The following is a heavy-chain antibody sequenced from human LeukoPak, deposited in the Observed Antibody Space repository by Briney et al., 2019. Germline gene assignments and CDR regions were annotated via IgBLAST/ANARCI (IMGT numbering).Heavy chain of an antibody. J-gene: IGHJ4*02. D-gene: IGHD2-2*01. CDR1: GGSISSSSYY. Sequence: SETLSLTCTVSGGSISSSSYYWGWIRQPPGKGLEWIGSIYYSGSTYYNPSLKSRVTISVDTSKNQFSLKLSSVTAADTAVYYCARGRRTYCSSTSCSPFDYWGQGTLVTASS. CDR3: ARGRRTYCSSTSCSPFDY. V-gene: IGHV4-39*01. CDR2: IYYSGST.